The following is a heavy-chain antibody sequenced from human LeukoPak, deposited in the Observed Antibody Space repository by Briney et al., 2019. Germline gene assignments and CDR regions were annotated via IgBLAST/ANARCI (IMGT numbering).Heavy chain of an antibody. Sequence: SQTLSLTCAISGDIVSSDSAAWNWIRQSPSRGLEWLGRTYYRSKWYNDYAVSLKSRITIKPDTSKNQFSLHLFSVTPEDTAVYYCARQWCNGGVCYGDSWGQGTLVTVSS. D-gene: IGHD2-8*02. CDR1: GDIVSSDSAA. CDR2: TYYRSKWYN. V-gene: IGHV6-1*01. CDR3: ARQWCNGGVCYGDS. J-gene: IGHJ4*02.